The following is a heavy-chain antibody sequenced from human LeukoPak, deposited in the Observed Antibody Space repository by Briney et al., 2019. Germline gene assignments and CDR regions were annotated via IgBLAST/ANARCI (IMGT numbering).Heavy chain of an antibody. CDR1: GESISSSRHY. Sequence: SETLSLTCSVSGESISSSRHYWSWIRQPAGQGLEWIGRIYPSGNTNYNPSLKSRATISLDTSKNQFSLNLKSVTAADTAMYYCARDGVVTMELDFWGQGTLVTVSS. D-gene: IGHD3-10*01. CDR3: ARDGVVTMELDF. CDR2: IYPSGNT. J-gene: IGHJ4*02. V-gene: IGHV4-61*02.